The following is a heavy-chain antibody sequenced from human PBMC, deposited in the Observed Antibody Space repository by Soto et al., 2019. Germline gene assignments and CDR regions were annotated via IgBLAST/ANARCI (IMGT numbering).Heavy chain of an antibody. J-gene: IGHJ4*02. V-gene: IGHV4-59*08. CDR1: GDSISSFY. CDR2: IYYSGST. Sequence: SETLSLTCSVSGDSISSFYWSWIRQPPGKGLEWIGYIYYSGSTNYNPSLKSRVTISVDTSKNQFSLNLSSVTAADTAVYYCARLFYGRSDYWGQGTLVTVSS. CDR3: ARLFYGRSDY. D-gene: IGHD4-17*01.